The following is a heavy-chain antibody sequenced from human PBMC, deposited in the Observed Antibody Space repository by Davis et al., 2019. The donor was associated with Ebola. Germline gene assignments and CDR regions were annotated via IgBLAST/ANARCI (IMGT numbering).Heavy chain of an antibody. CDR1: GFTFSSYG. D-gene: IGHD2-15*01. CDR2: ISYDGSNK. J-gene: IGHJ6*02. V-gene: IGHV3-30*03. Sequence: GESLKTSCAASGFTFSSYGMHWVRQAPGEGLEWVAVISYDGSNKYYADSVKARFTISRHNSKNTLYLQMNSLRAEETAGYYCARDGGDCRCGSCYDYGMDVWGQGTTVTVSS. CDR3: ARDGGDCRCGSCYDYGMDV.